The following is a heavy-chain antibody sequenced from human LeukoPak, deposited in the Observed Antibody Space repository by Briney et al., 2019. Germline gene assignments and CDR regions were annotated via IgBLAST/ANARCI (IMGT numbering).Heavy chain of an antibody. CDR3: ARDEGFCSGGRCHISGFDY. D-gene: IGHD2-15*01. CDR1: GFTFSSYA. J-gene: IGHJ4*02. Sequence: GGSLRLSCAASGFTFSSYAMSWVRQAPGKGLEWVSAMSGSGGSTYYADSVKGRFMISRANSENTLYLQMHSLRAEDTAVYYCARDEGFCSGGRCHISGFDYWGQGTLVTVSS. CDR2: MSGSGGST. V-gene: IGHV3-23*01.